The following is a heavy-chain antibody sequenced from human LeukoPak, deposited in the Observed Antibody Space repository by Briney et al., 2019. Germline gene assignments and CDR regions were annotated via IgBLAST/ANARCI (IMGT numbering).Heavy chain of an antibody. V-gene: IGHV3-53*01. J-gene: IGHJ4*02. CDR2: LYNCGGA. D-gene: IGHD6-19*01. CDR1: GFTVSSNS. Sequence: QPGGSLRLSCAASGFTVSSNSMTWVRQAPGKGLEWVSILYNCGGANYADSVKGRCTISRDNSSNTLFLQMNSLRDEDTAVYYCARRDATGWFHHFDYWGQGTLVTVSS. CDR3: ARRDATGWFHHFDY.